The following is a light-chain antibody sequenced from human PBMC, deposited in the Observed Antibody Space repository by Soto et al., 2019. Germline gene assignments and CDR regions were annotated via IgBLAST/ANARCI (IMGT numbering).Light chain of an antibody. J-gene: IGLJ1*01. CDR3: SSYTTSNTRQIV. CDR1: SNDVGGYNY. CDR2: DVS. Sequence: QSVLTQPASVSGSPGQSITISCTGTSNDVGGYNYVSWYQHHPGKAPKLMIFDVSNRPSGVSNRFSGSKSGNTASLTISGFQPEDEADYYCSSYTTSNTRQIVLGTGTKVTVL. V-gene: IGLV2-14*03.